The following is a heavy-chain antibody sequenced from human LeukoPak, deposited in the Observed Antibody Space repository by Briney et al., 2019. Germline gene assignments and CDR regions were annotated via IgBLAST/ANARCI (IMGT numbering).Heavy chain of an antibody. J-gene: IGHJ6*03. Sequence: GGSLRLSCAASGFTFSSYSMNWVRQAPGKGLEWVSYISSSSSTIYYADSVKGRFTISRDNAKNSLYLQMNSLRAEDTAVYYCARSRYYDFWSGLLNGGATEYSYYYYYMDVWDKGTTVTVSS. D-gene: IGHD3-3*01. V-gene: IGHV3-48*01. CDR3: ARSRYYDFWSGLLNGGATEYSYYYYYMDV. CDR1: GFTFSSYS. CDR2: ISSSSSTI.